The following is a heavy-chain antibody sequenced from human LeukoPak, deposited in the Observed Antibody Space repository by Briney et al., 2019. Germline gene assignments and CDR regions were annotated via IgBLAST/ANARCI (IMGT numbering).Heavy chain of an antibody. CDR1: GFTFSDYY. Sequence: GGSLRLSCAASGFTFSDYYMSWIRQAPGKGLEWVSYISSSGSTIYYADSVKGRFTISRDNAKNSLYRQMNSLSAEDTAVYYCARDRRVRGVILFVYWGQGTLVTVSS. J-gene: IGHJ4*02. D-gene: IGHD3-10*01. V-gene: IGHV3-11*01. CDR3: ARDRRVRGVILFVY. CDR2: ISSSGSTI.